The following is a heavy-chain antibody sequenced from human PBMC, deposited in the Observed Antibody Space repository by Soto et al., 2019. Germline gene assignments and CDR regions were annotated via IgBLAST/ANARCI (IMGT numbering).Heavy chain of an antibody. V-gene: IGHV4-31*03. D-gene: IGHD2-21*02. J-gene: IGHJ4*02. CDR1: GGSISSGGYY. Sequence: SETLSLTCTVSGGSISSGGYYWNWIRQYPGKGLEWIAYIYQSGTPYYNPSLKSRATIPIDRSKNQFSLMLDSVTAADTAVYYCARDLRLDSWGPGTLVTVSS. CDR2: IYQSGTP. CDR3: ARDLRLDS.